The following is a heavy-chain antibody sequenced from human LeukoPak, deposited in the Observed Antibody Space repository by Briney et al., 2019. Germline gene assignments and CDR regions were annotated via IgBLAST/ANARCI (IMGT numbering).Heavy chain of an antibody. J-gene: IGHJ4*02. D-gene: IGHD2-15*01. CDR1: GGSISSYY. CDR3: ARDRVRGYCSGGSCMDGFDY. CDR2: IYYSGST. V-gene: IGHV4-59*12. Sequence: SETLSLTCTVSGGSISSYYWSWIRQPPGKGLEWIGYIYYSGSTNYNPSLKRRVTISVDTSKNQFSLKLSSVTAADTAVYYCARDRVRGYCSGGSCMDGFDYWGQGTLVTVSS.